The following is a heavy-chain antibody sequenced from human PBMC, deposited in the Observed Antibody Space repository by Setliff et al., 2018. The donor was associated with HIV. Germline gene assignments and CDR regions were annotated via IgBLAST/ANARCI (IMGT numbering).Heavy chain of an antibody. CDR2: ISWNSGSI. Sequence: GGSLRLSCAASGFTFDDYAMHWVRQAPGKGLEWVSGISWNSGSIGYADSVKGRFTISRDNFRNTLSLQMNSLTAEDSAIYYCAKVDDGQCNTFNCRDFDYWGRGTLVTVS. CDR1: GFTFDDYA. CDR3: AKVDDGQCNTFNCRDFDY. D-gene: IGHD1-1*01. V-gene: IGHV3-9*01. J-gene: IGHJ4*02.